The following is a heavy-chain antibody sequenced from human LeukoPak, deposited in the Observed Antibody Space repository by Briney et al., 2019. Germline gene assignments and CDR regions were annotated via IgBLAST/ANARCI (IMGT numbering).Heavy chain of an antibody. CDR3: AKLWYYGAFDY. Sequence: ESGGSLRLSCAASGFTFSSYSMNWVRQAPGKGLEWVAVISYDGSNKYYADSVKGRFTISRDNSKNTLYLQMNSLRAEDTAVYYCAKLWYYGAFDYWGQGTLVTVSS. D-gene: IGHD4-17*01. V-gene: IGHV3-30*18. J-gene: IGHJ4*02. CDR1: GFTFSSYS. CDR2: ISYDGSNK.